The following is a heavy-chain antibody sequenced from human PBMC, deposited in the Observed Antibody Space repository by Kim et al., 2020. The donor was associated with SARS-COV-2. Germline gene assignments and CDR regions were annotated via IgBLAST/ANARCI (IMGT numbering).Heavy chain of an antibody. CDR3: ARDFAYSSFWRY. Sequence: ASVKVCCKASGYTFTGYYMHWVRQAPGQGLEWMGWINPNSGGTNYAQKFQGRVTMTRDTSISTAYMELSRLRADDTAVYYCARDFAYSSFWRYWGQGTLVTVSS. D-gene: IGHD4-4*01. J-gene: IGHJ4*02. CDR2: INPNSGGT. CDR1: GYTFTGYY. V-gene: IGHV1-2*02.